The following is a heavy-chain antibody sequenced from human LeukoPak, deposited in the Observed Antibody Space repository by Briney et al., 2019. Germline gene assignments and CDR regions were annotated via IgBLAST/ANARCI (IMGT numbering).Heavy chain of an antibody. CDR1: GYTFTSYD. CDR2: MNPNSGNT. D-gene: IGHD3-10*01. J-gene: IGHJ6*03. CDR3: ARVGRAMVRGGGYYYYYMDV. Sequence: GASVKVSCKASGYTFTSYDINWVRQATGQGLEWMGWMNPNSGNTGYAQKFQGRVTITRNTSISTAYMELSSLRSEDTAVYYCARVGRAMVRGGGYYYYYMDVWGKGTTVTVSS. V-gene: IGHV1-8*03.